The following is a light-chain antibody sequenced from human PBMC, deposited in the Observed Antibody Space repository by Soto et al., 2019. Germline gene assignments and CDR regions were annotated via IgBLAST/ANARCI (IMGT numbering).Light chain of an antibody. Sequence: QSALNQPASVSGSPVQSITISCTGTSSDIGDYDYVSWYQHLPGKAPKLLIFDVTHRPSGVSDRFSGSKSGNTASLTISGVRPEDEADYYCCSYTDIALDVIFGGGTKVTVL. CDR1: SSDIGDYDY. CDR2: DVT. CDR3: CSYTDIALDVI. V-gene: IGLV2-14*01. J-gene: IGLJ2*01.